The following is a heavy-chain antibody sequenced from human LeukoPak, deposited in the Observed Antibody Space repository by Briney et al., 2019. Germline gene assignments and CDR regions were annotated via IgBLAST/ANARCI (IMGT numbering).Heavy chain of an antibody. V-gene: IGHV3-33*01. D-gene: IGHD3-22*01. CDR2: IWYDGSNK. CDR1: GVAFDSHG. CDR3: ARGRGIYYDSSGYYYLDY. J-gene: IGHJ4*02. Sequence: GGSLRLSCAASGVAFDSHGMHWVRQAPGKGLEWVAVIWYDGSNKDYADSVKGRFTISRDNAKNTLYLQMNSLRADEDTDVYYCARGRGIYYDSSGYYYLDYWGQGTLVTVSS.